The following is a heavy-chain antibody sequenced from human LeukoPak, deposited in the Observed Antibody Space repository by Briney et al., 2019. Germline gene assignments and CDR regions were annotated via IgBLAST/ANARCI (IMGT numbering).Heavy chain of an antibody. CDR3: ARYGFSSSWQGGWHAFDI. CDR1: GYTLTSYY. Sequence: ASVKVSCKASGYTLTSYYMHWVRQAPGQGLEWMGIINPTVGDTIYAQKFQGRVTMTRDMSTSTVYMELSSLRSDDTAVYFCARYGFSSSWQGGWHAFDIWGQGTMVTVSS. V-gene: IGHV1-46*01. J-gene: IGHJ3*02. CDR2: INPTVGDT. D-gene: IGHD6-13*01.